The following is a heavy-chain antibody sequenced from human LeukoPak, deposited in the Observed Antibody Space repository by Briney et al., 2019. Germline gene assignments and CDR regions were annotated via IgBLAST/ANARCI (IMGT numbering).Heavy chain of an antibody. CDR3: ARVEEGYGSGRRENYYYYYMDV. Sequence: PSETLSLTCTVSGDSINGFYWSWIRQAAGKGLEWIGHIYTSGSTNYNPSLRSRVTMSVDTSKNQFSLKLSSVTAADTAVYYCARVEEGYGSGRRENYYYYYMDVWGKGTTVTISS. V-gene: IGHV4-4*07. CDR1: GDSINGFY. J-gene: IGHJ6*03. CDR2: IYTSGST. D-gene: IGHD3-10*01.